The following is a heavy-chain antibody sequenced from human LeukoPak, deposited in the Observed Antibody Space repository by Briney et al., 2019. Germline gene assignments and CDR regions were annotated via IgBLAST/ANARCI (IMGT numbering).Heavy chain of an antibody. V-gene: IGHV3-30*02. Sequence: GGSLRLSCAASGFTFSSYGMHWVRQAPGKGLEWVAFIRYNGSNKYYADSVKGRFTISRDNSKNTLYLQMNSLRAEDTAVYYCAKERDTAMVTIDYWGQGTLVTVSS. CDR3: AKERDTAMVTIDY. CDR1: GFTFSSYG. CDR2: IRYNGSNK. J-gene: IGHJ4*02. D-gene: IGHD5-18*01.